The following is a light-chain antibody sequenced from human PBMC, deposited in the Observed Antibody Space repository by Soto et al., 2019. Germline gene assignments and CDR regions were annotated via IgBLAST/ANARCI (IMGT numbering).Light chain of an antibody. V-gene: IGLV2-14*01. J-gene: IGLJ1*01. CDR1: SSDVGGYNY. CDR3: SSYTTSSTRV. Sequence: QSVLTQPASVSGSPGQSITISCTGTSSDVGGYNYVSWYQQPPGKAPKLIIYEVSNRPSGVSNRFSGSKSGNTASLTISGLQAEDEADHYCSSYTTSSTRVFGTGTKVTVL. CDR2: EVS.